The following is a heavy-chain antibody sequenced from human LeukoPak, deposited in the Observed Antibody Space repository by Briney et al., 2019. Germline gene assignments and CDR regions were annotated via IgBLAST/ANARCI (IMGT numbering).Heavy chain of an antibody. CDR3: ARGPMDTAYYYYYYYMDV. V-gene: IGHV1-8*03. CDR2: MNPNSGNT. D-gene: IGHD5-18*01. Sequence: ASVKVSCKASGYTFTSYDINWVRQATGQGLEWMGWMNPNSGNTGYAQKFQGRVTITRNTSISTAYMELSSLRSEDTAVYYCARGPMDTAYYYYYYYMDVWGKGTTVTVSS. J-gene: IGHJ6*03. CDR1: GYTFTSYD.